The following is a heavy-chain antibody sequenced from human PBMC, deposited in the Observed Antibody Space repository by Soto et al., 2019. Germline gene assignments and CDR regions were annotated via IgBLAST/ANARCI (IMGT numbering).Heavy chain of an antibody. D-gene: IGHD3-9*01. CDR2: IKSKTDGGTT. CDR1: GFTFSNAC. CDR3: TTSILTGYFRWSIFDY. V-gene: IGHV3-15*07. J-gene: IGHJ4*02. Sequence: TGGSLRLSCAASGFTFSNACMNWVRQAPGKGLEWVARIKSKTDGGTTDYAAPVKGRFTISRDDSKNTLFLQMNSLKTEDTAVYYCTTSILTGYFRWSIFDYWGQGNLVTVSS.